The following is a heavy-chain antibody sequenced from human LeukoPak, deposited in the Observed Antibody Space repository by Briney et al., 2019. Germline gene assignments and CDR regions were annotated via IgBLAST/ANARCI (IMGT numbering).Heavy chain of an antibody. CDR2: ISASDDST. D-gene: IGHD6-13*01. CDR3: AKESIVAAGNVNYFDY. CDR1: GFTFSIYS. J-gene: IGHJ4*02. Sequence: GGSLRLSCAASGFTFSIYSMSWVRQAPGKGLEWVSVISASDDSTYYADSVKGRFTISRDTSENTVYLQMNNLRAEDTAVYYCAKESIVAAGNVNYFDYWGQGTLVTVSS. V-gene: IGHV3-23*01.